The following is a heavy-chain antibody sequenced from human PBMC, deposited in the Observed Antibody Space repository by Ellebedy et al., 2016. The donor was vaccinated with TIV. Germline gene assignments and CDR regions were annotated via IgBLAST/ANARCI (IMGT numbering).Heavy chain of an antibody. Sequence: ASVKVSCXASGYTFTSYGISWVRQAPGQGLEWMGWISAYNGNTNYAQKLQGRVTMTTDTSTSTAYMELSSLRSEDTAVYYCARSIDGWDFGVVIPLYYYYGMDGWGQGTTVTVSS. CDR1: GYTFTSYG. CDR3: ARSIDGWDFGVVIPLYYYYGMDG. D-gene: IGHD3-3*01. CDR2: ISAYNGNT. J-gene: IGHJ6*02. V-gene: IGHV1-18*04.